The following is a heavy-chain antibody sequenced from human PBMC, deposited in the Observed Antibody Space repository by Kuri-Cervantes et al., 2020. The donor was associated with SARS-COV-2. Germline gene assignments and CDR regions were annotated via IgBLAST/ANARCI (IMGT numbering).Heavy chain of an antibody. Sequence: LRLPCTVSGGSINNGGYYWSWIRQHPGQGLEWIGYISHSGNTHYNSSLKSRLRISIDTSENQFSLRLSSVTAADTAVYYCARDRNYGLGRYDSWGQGTLVTVSS. CDR1: GGSINNGGYY. CDR2: ISHSGNT. J-gene: IGHJ5*01. V-gene: IGHV4-31*03. CDR3: ARDRNYGLGRYDS. D-gene: IGHD3-10*01.